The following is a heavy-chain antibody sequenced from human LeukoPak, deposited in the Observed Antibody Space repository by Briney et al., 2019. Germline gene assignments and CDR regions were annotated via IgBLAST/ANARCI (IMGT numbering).Heavy chain of an antibody. CDR2: ISYDGSNK. Sequence: GGSLRLSCAASGFPFSSYGMHWVRQAPGKGLEWVAVISYDGSNKYYADSVKGRFTISRDNSKNTLYLQMNSLRAEDTAVYYCAKDLYLTGYSFDYWGQGTLVTVSS. CDR1: GFPFSSYG. CDR3: AKDLYLTGYSFDY. D-gene: IGHD3-9*01. J-gene: IGHJ4*02. V-gene: IGHV3-30*18.